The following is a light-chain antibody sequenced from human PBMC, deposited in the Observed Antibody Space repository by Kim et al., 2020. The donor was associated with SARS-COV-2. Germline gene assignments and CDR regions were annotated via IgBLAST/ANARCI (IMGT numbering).Light chain of an antibody. CDR1: QDIWKC. CDR3: QQCDDLPFT. J-gene: IGKJ3*01. V-gene: IGKV1-33*01. CDR2: EAS. Sequence: ASVRDRVTITCQESQDIWKCLHWYQQTPGKAPKLLSYEASNLEAGVPSRFIGSGAGTDFTLNSGSLQPEGIATYYCQQCDDLPFTFGPGTKVDIK.